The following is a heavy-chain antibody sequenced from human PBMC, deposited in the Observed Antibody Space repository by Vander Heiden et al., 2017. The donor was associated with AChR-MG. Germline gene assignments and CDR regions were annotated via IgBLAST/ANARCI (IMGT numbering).Heavy chain of an antibody. V-gene: IGHV1-3*01. CDR3: ARGGDNYDYIWGSYRVFDY. CDR2: INAGNGNT. D-gene: IGHD3-16*02. CDR1: GYTFTSYA. J-gene: IGHJ4*02. Sequence: QVQLVQSGAEVKKPGASVKVSCKASGYTFTSYAMHWVRQAPGQRLEWMGWINAGNGNTKYSQKFQGRVTITRDTSASTAYMELSSLRSEDTAVYYCARGGDNYDYIWGSYRVFDYWGQGTLVTVSS.